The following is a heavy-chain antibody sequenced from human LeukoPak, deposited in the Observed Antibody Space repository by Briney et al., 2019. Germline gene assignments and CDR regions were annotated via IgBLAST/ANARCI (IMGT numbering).Heavy chain of an antibody. CDR1: GDSISSYY. CDR2: MDYSGNT. CDR3: ARHQTNNYGSGTPFDY. J-gene: IGHJ4*02. D-gene: IGHD3-10*01. V-gene: IGHV4-59*08. Sequence: SETLSLTCSVSGDSISSYYWSWIRQPPGKGLEWIGNMDYSGNTNYNPSLKSRVSISVDTAKNQFSLKLSSVTAADTAVYYCARHQTNNYGSGTPFDYWGQGTLVTVSS.